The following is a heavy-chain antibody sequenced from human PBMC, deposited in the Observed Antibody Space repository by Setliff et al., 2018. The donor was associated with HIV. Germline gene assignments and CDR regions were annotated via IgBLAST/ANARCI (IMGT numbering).Heavy chain of an antibody. D-gene: IGHD4-17*01. V-gene: IGHV7-4-1*01. CDR2: INTETGTP. J-gene: IGHJ2*01. Sequence: ASVKVSCKASGYTFTTFGLSWARQAPGQGLEWMGWINTETGTPMYAQGFTGRFVFSLDTSISTAYLQIDSLNAEDTAVYYCARYGSDWFFDLWGRGTLVTVSS. CDR3: ARYGSDWFFDL. CDR1: GYTFTTFG.